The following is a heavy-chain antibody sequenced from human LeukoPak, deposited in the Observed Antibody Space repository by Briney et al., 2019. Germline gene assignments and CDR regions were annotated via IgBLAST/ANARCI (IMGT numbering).Heavy chain of an antibody. D-gene: IGHD3-22*01. CDR2: ISGGGDFT. V-gene: IGHV3-23*01. CDR1: GFTFSSYA. J-gene: IGHJ6*03. Sequence: GGSLRLSCAASGFTFSSYAMNWVRQAPGKGLECVSAISGGGDFTKYADSVKGRFTTSRDNSKSTLYLQMNSLRAEDTAVYYCAKSVFDSSGDPYMDVWGKGTTVTISS. CDR3: AKSVFDSSGDPYMDV.